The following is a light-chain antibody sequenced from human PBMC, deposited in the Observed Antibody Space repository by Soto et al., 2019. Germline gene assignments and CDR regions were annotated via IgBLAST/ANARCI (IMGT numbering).Light chain of an antibody. Sequence: QSVLTQPPSASGSPGQSVTISCTGTSGDIGGYDYVSWYQQHPGKAPKLMIYEVTKRPLGVPDRFSDSKSGTSATLAITGLQTGDEADYYCGTWDSSLSASVFGTGTKVTVL. V-gene: IGLV2-8*01. CDR2: EVT. CDR3: GTWDSSLSASV. CDR1: SGDIGGYDY. J-gene: IGLJ1*01.